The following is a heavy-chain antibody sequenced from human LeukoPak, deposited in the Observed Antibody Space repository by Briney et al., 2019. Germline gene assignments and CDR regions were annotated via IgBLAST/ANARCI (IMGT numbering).Heavy chain of an antibody. V-gene: IGHV3-30*02. Sequence: GGFLRLSCAASGFTFRTYGMHWVRQAPGKGLEWVAYIRSDGKYRPYADSVKGRFTISRDNSKNTLYLQMNSLRAEDTAVYYCAREGYSGSYSDGGEDYWGQGTLVTVSS. CDR1: GFTFRTYG. CDR2: IRSDGKYR. CDR3: AREGYSGSYSDGGEDY. J-gene: IGHJ4*02. D-gene: IGHD1-26*01.